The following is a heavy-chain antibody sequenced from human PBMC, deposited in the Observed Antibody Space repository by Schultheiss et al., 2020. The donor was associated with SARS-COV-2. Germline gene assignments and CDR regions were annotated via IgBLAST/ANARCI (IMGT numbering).Heavy chain of an antibody. J-gene: IGHJ4*02. V-gene: IGHV3-30*04. D-gene: IGHD3-22*01. CDR2: ISYDGSNK. CDR3: ARDISFYYDSSGYYYAGSFDY. Sequence: GGSLRLSCLASGFSISTFTMHWVRQAPGRGLEWVAVISYDGSNKYYADSVKGRFTISRDNSKNTLYLQMNSLRAEDTAVYYCARDISFYYDSSGYYYAGSFDYWGQGTLVTVSS. CDR1: GFSISTFT.